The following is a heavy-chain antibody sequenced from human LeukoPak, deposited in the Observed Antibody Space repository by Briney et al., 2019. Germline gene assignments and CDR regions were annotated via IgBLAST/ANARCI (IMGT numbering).Heavy chain of an antibody. J-gene: IGHJ4*02. V-gene: IGHV3-30*02. Sequence: PGGSLRLSCAASGFTFSNYGIHWVRQAPGKGLEWVAFIRYDGSDEYYAESVKGRFTISRDNSKNTLYLQMNSLRAEDTALYYCAKGLERESRLDSWGQGTLVTVSS. D-gene: IGHD1-1*01. CDR3: AKGLERESRLDS. CDR1: GFTFSNYG. CDR2: IRYDGSDE.